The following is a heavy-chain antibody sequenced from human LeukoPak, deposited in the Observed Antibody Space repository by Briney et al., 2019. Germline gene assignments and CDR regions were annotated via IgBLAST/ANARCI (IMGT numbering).Heavy chain of an antibody. D-gene: IGHD5-18*01. Sequence: ASVKVSCTASGYTFTGYYMHWVRQAPGQGLEWMGWISAYNGNTNYAQKLQGRVTMTTDTSTSTAYMELRSLRSDDTAVYYCARGRGGYSYGPTPYYYYYMDVWGKGTTVTISS. CDR2: ISAYNGNT. CDR3: ARGRGGYSYGPTPYYYYYMDV. CDR1: GYTFTGYY. V-gene: IGHV1-18*04. J-gene: IGHJ6*03.